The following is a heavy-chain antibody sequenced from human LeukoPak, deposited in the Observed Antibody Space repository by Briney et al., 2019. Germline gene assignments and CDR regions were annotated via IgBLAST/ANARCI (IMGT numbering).Heavy chain of an antibody. CDR2: INNDGRST. J-gene: IGHJ4*02. CDR1: GFTFSFYW. V-gene: IGHV3-74*01. D-gene: IGHD2-15*01. CDR3: ARDNEYCTGGTCRLDY. Sequence: GGSLRLPCASSGFTFSFYWMHWVRQAPGKGLVWVSRINNDGRSTSYASSVKGRFTISRDNAKNTLYLQMNSLRAEDTAVYYCARDNEYCTGGTCRLDYWGQGALVTVSS.